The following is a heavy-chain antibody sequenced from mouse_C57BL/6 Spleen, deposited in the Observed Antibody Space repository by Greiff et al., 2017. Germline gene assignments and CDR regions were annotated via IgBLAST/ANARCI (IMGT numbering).Heavy chain of an antibody. CDR3: AREVFTTVVAAFDY. D-gene: IGHD1-1*01. J-gene: IGHJ2*01. Sequence: VHLVESGAELVRPGTSVKMSCKASGYTFTNYWIGWAKQRPGHGLEWIGDIYPGGGYTKYNEKFKGKATLTADKSSSTAYMQFSSLTSEDTAIYYCAREVFTTVVAAFDYWGQGTTVTVSS. CDR2: IYPGGGYT. V-gene: IGHV1-63*01. CDR1: GYTFTNYW.